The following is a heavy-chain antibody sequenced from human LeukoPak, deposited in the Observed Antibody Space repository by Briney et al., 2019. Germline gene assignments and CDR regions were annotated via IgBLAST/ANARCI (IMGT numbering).Heavy chain of an antibody. J-gene: IGHJ5*02. CDR1: GFTFSSYA. D-gene: IGHD2-2*01. V-gene: IGHV3-23*01. CDR3: ARDQFFIVPAANWFDP. Sequence: GGSLRLSCAASGFTFSSYAMSWVRQAPGKGLEWVSAISGSGGSTYYADSVKGRFTISRDNSKNTLYLQMNSLRAEDTAVYYCARDQFFIVPAANWFDPWGQGTLVTVSS. CDR2: ISGSGGST.